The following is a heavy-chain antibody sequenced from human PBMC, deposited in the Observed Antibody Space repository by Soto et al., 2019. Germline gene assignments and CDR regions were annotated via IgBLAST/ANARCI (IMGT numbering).Heavy chain of an antibody. CDR2: IFWDDDR. J-gene: IGHJ4*02. CDR1: GFSLNTRGVA. CDR3: ARIAGISGWFDFDF. D-gene: IGHD3-10*01. V-gene: IGHV2-5*02. Sequence: QITLMESGPTLLQPTQTLTLTCTFSGFSLNTRGVAVGWFRQPPGKALEWLALIFWDDDRRYSPSLQSRLTITKDTSKNQVVLRVTNMDPVDTATYYCARIAGISGWFDFDFWCQGTLVTVSS.